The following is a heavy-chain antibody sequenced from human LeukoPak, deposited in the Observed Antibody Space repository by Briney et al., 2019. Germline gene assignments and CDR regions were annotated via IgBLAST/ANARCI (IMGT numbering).Heavy chain of an antibody. D-gene: IGHD3-10*01. Sequence: GSLRLSFAASGFTFSSYGMSWVRQAPGKGLEWVSAISGSGGSTYYADSVKGRFTISRDNSKNTLYLQMNSLRAEDTAVYYCAKDSPSGFGEPTSDYWGQGTLVTVSS. V-gene: IGHV3-23*01. CDR3: AKDSPSGFGEPTSDY. J-gene: IGHJ4*02. CDR2: ISGSGGST. CDR1: GFTFSSYG.